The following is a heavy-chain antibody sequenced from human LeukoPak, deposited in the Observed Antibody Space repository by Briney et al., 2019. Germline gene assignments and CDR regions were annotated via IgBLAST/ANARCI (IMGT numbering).Heavy chain of an antibody. CDR1: GFSFSSYV. J-gene: IGHJ4*02. CDR3: AKYAPPTTVVTRFFDY. Sequence: GGSLRLSCAASGFSFSSYVMTWVRQAPGKGLEWVSVIGGEGGGTQYADSVKGRFSISRDNSKNTLYLQMNSLRAEDTAVYYCAKYAPPTTVVTRFFDYWGQGTLVTVSS. CDR2: IGGEGGGT. D-gene: IGHD4-23*01. V-gene: IGHV3-23*01.